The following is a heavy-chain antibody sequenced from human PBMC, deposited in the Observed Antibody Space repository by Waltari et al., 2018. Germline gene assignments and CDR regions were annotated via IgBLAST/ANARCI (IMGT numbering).Heavy chain of an antibody. CDR3: ARGVASMIRGVVDWFDP. CDR1: GFSFSSYV. CDR2: INQDGSEK. V-gene: IGHV3-7*01. J-gene: IGHJ5*02. Sequence: EVQLVESGGGLVQPGGSLRLSCAASGFSFSSYVLIWVRQAPGKGLEWVANINQDGSEKHYVDSVKGRFTVSRDNAKSSLYLQMNSLRADDTAVYYCARGVASMIRGVVDWFDPWGQGTLVTVSS. D-gene: IGHD3-10*01.